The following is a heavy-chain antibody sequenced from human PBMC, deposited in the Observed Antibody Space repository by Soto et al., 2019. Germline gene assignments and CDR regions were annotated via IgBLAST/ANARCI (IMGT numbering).Heavy chain of an antibody. J-gene: IGHJ4*02. CDR3: ARSGDSGWTYLDY. D-gene: IGHD6-19*01. Sequence: QVQVVRSGTEVKKPGASVVVSCQASGYTFNSWDFTWVRQAPGEGREWMGWISVYNGHTLYAQKLQGRVTLTSDTATNTAYKELRSLQSDDTAVYYCARSGDSGWTYLDYWGQGTLVSVSS. CDR1: GYTFNSWD. CDR2: ISVYNGHT. V-gene: IGHV1-18*01.